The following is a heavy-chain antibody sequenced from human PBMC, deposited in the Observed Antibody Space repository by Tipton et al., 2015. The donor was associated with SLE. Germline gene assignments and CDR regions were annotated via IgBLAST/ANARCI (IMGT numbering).Heavy chain of an antibody. CDR3: ARGDDYGEPYYYGMDV. J-gene: IGHJ6*02. V-gene: IGHV3-23*01. Sequence: SLRLSCAASGFTFSSYAMSWVRQAPGKGLEWVSAISGSGGSTYYADSVKGRFTISRDNSKNTLYLQMNSLRAEDTAVYYCARGDDYGEPYYYGMDVWGQGTTVTVSS. D-gene: IGHD4-17*01. CDR2: ISGSGGST. CDR1: GFTFSSYA.